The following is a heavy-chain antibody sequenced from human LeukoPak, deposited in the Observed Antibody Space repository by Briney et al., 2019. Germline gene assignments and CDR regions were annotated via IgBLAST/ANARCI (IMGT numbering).Heavy chain of an antibody. Sequence: TGGSLRLSCAASGFTFSSYWMHWVRQAPGKGLVWVSRINSDGSSTSYADSVKGRFTISRDNAKNTLYLQMNSLRAEDTAVYYCARAPTLYGSGPVLDYWGQGTLVTVSS. CDR1: GFTFSSYW. D-gene: IGHD3-10*01. V-gene: IGHV3-74*01. J-gene: IGHJ4*02. CDR2: INSDGSST. CDR3: ARAPTLYGSGPVLDY.